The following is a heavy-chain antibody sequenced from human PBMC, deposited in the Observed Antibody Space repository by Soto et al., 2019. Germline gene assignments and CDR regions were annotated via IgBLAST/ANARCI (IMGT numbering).Heavy chain of an antibody. Sequence: LSLTCTVSGGSISSYYWSWIRQPPGKGLEWIGYIYYSGSTNYNPSLKSRVTISVDTSKNQFSLKLSSVTAADTAVYYCARAGAGYYYGMDVWGQGTTVTVSS. J-gene: IGHJ6*02. CDR2: IYYSGST. D-gene: IGHD6-19*01. CDR3: ARAGAGYYYGMDV. CDR1: GGSISSYY. V-gene: IGHV4-59*01.